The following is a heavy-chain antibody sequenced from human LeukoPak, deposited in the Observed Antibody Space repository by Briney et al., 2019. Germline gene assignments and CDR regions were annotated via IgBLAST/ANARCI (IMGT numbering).Heavy chain of an antibody. J-gene: IGHJ5*02. CDR2: IYYSGST. CDR1: GGSISSGDYY. Sequence: SQTLSLTCTVSGGSISSGDYYWSWIRQPPGKGLEWIGYIYYSGSTYYNPSLKSRVTISVDTSKNQFSLKLSSVTAADTAVYYCARESNCSGGSCYGNNWFDPWGQGTLVTVSS. D-gene: IGHD2-15*01. V-gene: IGHV4-30-4*08. CDR3: ARESNCSGGSCYGNNWFDP.